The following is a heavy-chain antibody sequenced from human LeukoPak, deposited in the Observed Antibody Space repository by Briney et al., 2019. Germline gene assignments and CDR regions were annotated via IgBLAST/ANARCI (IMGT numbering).Heavy chain of an antibody. D-gene: IGHD1-1*01. J-gene: IGHJ4*02. Sequence: PGGSLRLSCAASGFTFSSIAMNWVRQAPGKGLEWVSAIRSNGETVYNADSVKGRFTISRDNSRQTLFLQMSSLRVEDTATYYCAKGQELDDGVFDSWGQGTLVTVSS. CDR1: GFTFSSIA. CDR3: AKGQELDDGVFDS. CDR2: IRSNGETV. V-gene: IGHV3-23*01.